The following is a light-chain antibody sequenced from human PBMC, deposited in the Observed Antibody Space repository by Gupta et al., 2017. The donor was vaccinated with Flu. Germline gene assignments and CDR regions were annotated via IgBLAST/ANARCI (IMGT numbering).Light chain of an antibody. Sequence: TPTSVSAEARTTRSRTGRHGISSNLAWYQQKPGQPPRLLIYGASSRASGIPDRFSGSGSGTDFTLTISSLQSDDSAVYYCQQCDSWPLRFGQRTKVEIK. CDR1: HGISSN. CDR2: GAS. J-gene: IGKJ1*01. CDR3: QQCDSWPLR. V-gene: IGKV3-15*01.